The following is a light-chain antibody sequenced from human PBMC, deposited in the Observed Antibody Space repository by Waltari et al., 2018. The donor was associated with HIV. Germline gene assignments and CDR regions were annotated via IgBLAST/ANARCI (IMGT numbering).Light chain of an antibody. CDR2: DAS. V-gene: IGKV3-11*01. Sequence: EIVLTQSPVTLSLSPGERATLSCRASQRVRTYLAWYQQKPGQAPRLLIYDASNRATGIPARFSGSGSGTDFTLTISSLEPEDFAVYYCQQRSKWLTFGGGTKVEIK. CDR1: QRVRTY. J-gene: IGKJ4*01. CDR3: QQRSKWLT.